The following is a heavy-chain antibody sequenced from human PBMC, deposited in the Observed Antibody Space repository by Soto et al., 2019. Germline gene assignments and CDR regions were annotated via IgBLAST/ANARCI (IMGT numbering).Heavy chain of an antibody. D-gene: IGHD3-3*01. CDR2: ISYDGSNK. J-gene: IGHJ6*02. V-gene: IGHV3-30*18. Sequence: GGSLRLSCAASGFTFSSYGMHWVRQAPGKGLEWVAVISYDGSNKYYADSVKGRFTISRDNSKNTLYLQMNSLRAEDTAVYYCAKDRINPITIFGVVNGMDVWGQGTTVTVSS. CDR3: AKDRINPITIFGVVNGMDV. CDR1: GFTFSSYG.